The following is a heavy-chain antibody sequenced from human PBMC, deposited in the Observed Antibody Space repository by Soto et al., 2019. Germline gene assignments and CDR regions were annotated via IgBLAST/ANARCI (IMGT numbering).Heavy chain of an antibody. CDR3: ATAESRYARGWYAY. Sequence: EVQLLESGGGLVQPGGSLRLSCVASGFTFSNYAMSWVRQAPGKGLEWVSAISSAGRTYYADSVKGRFTISRDNSKNTLYLQMSSLRADDTAVHDCATAESRYARGWYAYWGQGTLVTVSS. CDR1: GFTFSNYA. V-gene: IGHV3-23*01. CDR2: ISSAGRT. J-gene: IGHJ4*02. D-gene: IGHD6-19*01.